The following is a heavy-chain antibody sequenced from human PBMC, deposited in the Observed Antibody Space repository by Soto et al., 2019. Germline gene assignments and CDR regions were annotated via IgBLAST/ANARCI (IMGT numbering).Heavy chain of an antibody. CDR1: GFSLSTRGVG. J-gene: IGHJ4*02. CDR2: LYWSGTK. CDR3: AHRIKAGEAVGSPILDY. V-gene: IGHV2-5*01. Sequence: SGPTLVNPTQTVTLTCAFSGFSLSTRGVGVGWIRQSPGKTLEWLALLYWSGTKYYIPSLKSRLTIAKDTSKDQVVLTMTQVDPADTGTYYCAHRIKAGEAVGSPILDYWGQGVLVTVSS. D-gene: IGHD6-13*01.